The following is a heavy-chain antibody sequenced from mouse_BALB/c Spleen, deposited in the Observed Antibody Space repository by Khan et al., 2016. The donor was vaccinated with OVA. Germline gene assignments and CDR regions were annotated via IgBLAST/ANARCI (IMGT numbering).Heavy chain of an antibody. D-gene: IGHD1-1*01. Sequence: EVQLQQSGPELVKPGASVKMSCKASGYTFTSYVMHWVKQKPGLGLEWIGYIYPFNDDTKYNEKFKDKATLTSDKSSSTAYIELSSLTSEDSAVDYCAPVGTYYVSFAYWGQGTLVTVSA. J-gene: IGHJ3*01. CDR3: APVGTYYVSFAY. CDR2: IYPFNDDT. V-gene: IGHV1S136*01. CDR1: GYTFTSYV.